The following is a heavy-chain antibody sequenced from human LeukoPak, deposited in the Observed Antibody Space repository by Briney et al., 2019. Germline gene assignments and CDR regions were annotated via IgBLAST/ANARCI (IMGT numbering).Heavy chain of an antibody. V-gene: IGHV4-59*01. J-gene: IGHJ3*02. CDR2: IYYSGST. CDR3: ATRYCSGGSCYHAFDI. Sequence: SETLSLTCTVPGGSIGSYYWTWFRQPPGKGLEWIGYIYYSGSTNYNPSLKSRVTISVDTSKNQFSLKLSSVTAADTAVYYWATRYCSGGSCYHAFDIWGQGTMVTVSS. CDR1: GGSIGSYY. D-gene: IGHD2-15*01.